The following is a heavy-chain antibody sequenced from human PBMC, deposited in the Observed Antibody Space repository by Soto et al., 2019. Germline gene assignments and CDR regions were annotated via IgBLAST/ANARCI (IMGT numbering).Heavy chain of an antibody. V-gene: IGHV4-39*01. J-gene: IGHJ4*02. D-gene: IGHD3-10*01. CDR3: AGHYWFGDY. CDR2: IYYTGST. Sequence: QLQLQQSGPGLVKPSETLSLTCTVSGGSISDSSYYWGWVRQPPGEGLEWIGSIYYTGSTYYNAPVKSPVTLSVDTSKTQLALKLRSVPAADTAVYYCAGHYWFGDYGGQGTLVTVSS. CDR1: GGSISDSSYY.